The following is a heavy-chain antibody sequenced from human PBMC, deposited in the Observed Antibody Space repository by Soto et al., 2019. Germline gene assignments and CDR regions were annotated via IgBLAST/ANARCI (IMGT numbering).Heavy chain of an antibody. CDR2: ISWNSGSI. D-gene: IGHD4-17*01. J-gene: IGHJ3*02. CDR1: GFTFDDYA. V-gene: IGHV3-9*01. CDR3: AKKDYGDYGGNAFDI. Sequence: GGSLRLSCAASGFTFDDYAMHWVRQAPGKGLEWVSGISWNSGSIGYADSVKGRFTISRDNAKNSLYLQMNSLRAEDTALYYCAKKDYGDYGGNAFDIWGQGTMVTVSS.